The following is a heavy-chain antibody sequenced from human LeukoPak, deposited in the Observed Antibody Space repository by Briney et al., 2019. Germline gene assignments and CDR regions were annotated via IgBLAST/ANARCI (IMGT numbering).Heavy chain of an antibody. J-gene: IGHJ6*02. D-gene: IGHD3-3*01. CDR1: GGSISSYY. V-gene: IGHV4-59*01. CDR3: ARDFRSDYYYYGMDV. CDR2: IYYSGST. Sequence: SETLSLTCTVSGGSISSYYWSWIRQPPGKGLEWIGYIYYSGSTNYNPSLKSRVTTSVDTSKNQFSLKLSSVTAADTAVYYCARDFRSDYYYYGMDVWGQGTTVTVSS.